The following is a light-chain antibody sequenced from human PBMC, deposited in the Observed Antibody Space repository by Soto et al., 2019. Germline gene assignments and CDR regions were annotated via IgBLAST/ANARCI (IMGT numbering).Light chain of an antibody. CDR1: SSDVGAYNY. J-gene: IGLJ1*01. V-gene: IGLV2-8*01. CDR2: EVT. CDR3: CSYADNTDYV. Sequence: HSVLTQPPSASGSLGQSVTISCTGTSSDVGAYNYVSWYQQHPGKAPKLMIYEVTRRPSGVPDRFSGSKSGNTASLNVSGLQAEDEADYYCCSYADNTDYVFGTGTKVTFL.